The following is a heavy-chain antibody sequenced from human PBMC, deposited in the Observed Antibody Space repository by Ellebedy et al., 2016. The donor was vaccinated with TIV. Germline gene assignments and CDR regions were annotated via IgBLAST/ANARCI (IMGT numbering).Heavy chain of an antibody. CDR3: ARARGYYFDY. Sequence: PGGSLRLSCAGSGFTFSSFGMHWVRQAPGKGLEWVAIIWYDGSHMYYADSVKGRFTISKDNSKDMVFLQMDSLRAEDTAVYYCARARGYYFDYWGQGTLVTVSS. V-gene: IGHV3-33*08. CDR2: IWYDGSHM. J-gene: IGHJ4*02. CDR1: GFTFSSFG. D-gene: IGHD3-10*01.